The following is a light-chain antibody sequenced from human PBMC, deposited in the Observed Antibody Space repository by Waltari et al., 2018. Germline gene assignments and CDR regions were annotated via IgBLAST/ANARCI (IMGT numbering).Light chain of an antibody. CDR3: QQYYSTLPYT. CDR2: WAT. V-gene: IGKV4-1*01. J-gene: IGKJ2*01. Sequence: DIVMTQSPDSLAVSLGERATINCKSSQSVLYSSNNKNYLAGYQQKPGQPPKLLIYWATTRESGVPDRVSGGGSVTDFTLTISSLQAEDVAVYYCQQYYSTLPYTFGQGTKLEIK. CDR1: QSVLYSSNNKNY.